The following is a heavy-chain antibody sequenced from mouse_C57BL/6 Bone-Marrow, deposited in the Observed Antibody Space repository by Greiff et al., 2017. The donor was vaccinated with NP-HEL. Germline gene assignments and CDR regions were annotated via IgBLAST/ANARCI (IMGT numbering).Heavy chain of an antibody. J-gene: IGHJ3*01. CDR1: GYAFSSSW. D-gene: IGHD1-1*01. Sequence: VQLQQSGPELVKPGASVKISCKASGYAFSSSWMNWVKQRPGKGLEWIGRIYPGDGDTNYNGKFKGKATLTADKSSSTAYMQLSSLTSEDSAVYFCARYHGSSPSWFAYWGQGTLVTVSA. CDR2: IYPGDGDT. CDR3: ARYHGSSPSWFAY. V-gene: IGHV1-82*01.